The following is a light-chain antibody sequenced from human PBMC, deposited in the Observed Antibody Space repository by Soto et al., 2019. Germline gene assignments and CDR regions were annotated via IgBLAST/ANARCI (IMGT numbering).Light chain of an antibody. CDR2: SNN. J-gene: IGLJ3*02. V-gene: IGLV1-44*01. CDR3: AAWDDSLTAWV. CDR1: SSNIGSHA. Sequence: QSVLTQPPSASGTPGQRITISCSGSSSNIGSHAVNWHQQVPGTAPKLLIYSNNQRPSGVPDRFSGSKSGTSASLVISGLRSEDEADYYCAAWDDSLTAWVFGGGTKLTVL.